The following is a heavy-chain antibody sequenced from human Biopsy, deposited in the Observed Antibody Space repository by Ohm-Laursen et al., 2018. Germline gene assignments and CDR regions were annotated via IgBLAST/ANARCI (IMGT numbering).Heavy chain of an antibody. J-gene: IGHJ3*02. V-gene: IGHV1-69*05. CDR3: ARGGTLVVVPTAVLHSFDI. CDR2: NIPILGTG. D-gene: IGHD2-2*01. CDR1: GGTFSNYG. Sequence: AVKASRKAPGGTFSNYGVNWVRQAPGQGLEWLGGNIPILGTGNYAQKFQDRVTMTTDTSTSTAYMELRSLRSDDTAVYYCARGGTLVVVPTAVLHSFDIWGQGTMVTVSS.